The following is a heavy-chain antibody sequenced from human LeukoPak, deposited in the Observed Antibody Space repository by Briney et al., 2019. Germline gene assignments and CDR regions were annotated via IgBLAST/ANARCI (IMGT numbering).Heavy chain of an antibody. Sequence: GGSLRLPCAASGFTFSSYGMHWVRQAPGKGLEWVAFIRYDGSNKYYADSVKGRFTISRDNSKNTLYLQMNSLRAEDTAVYYCAKEDIVATYFDYWGQGTLVTVSS. J-gene: IGHJ4*02. D-gene: IGHD5-12*01. CDR1: GFTFSSYG. V-gene: IGHV3-30*02. CDR2: IRYDGSNK. CDR3: AKEDIVATYFDY.